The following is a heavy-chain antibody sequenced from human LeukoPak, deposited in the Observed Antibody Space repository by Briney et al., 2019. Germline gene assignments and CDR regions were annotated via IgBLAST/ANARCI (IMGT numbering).Heavy chain of an antibody. Sequence: GGSLRLSCAASGFTFSSYGMHWVRQAPGKGLEWVAVIWYDGSNKYYADSVKGRFTIPRDNSKNTLYLQMNSLRVEDTAVYYCARRSSSTLYYGMDVWGQGTTVTVSS. D-gene: IGHD2-2*01. CDR1: GFTFSSYG. V-gene: IGHV3-33*01. CDR3: ARRSSSTLYYGMDV. J-gene: IGHJ6*02. CDR2: IWYDGSNK.